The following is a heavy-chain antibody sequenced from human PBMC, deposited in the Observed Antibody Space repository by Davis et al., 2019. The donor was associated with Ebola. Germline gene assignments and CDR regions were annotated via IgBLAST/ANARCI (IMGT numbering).Heavy chain of an antibody. V-gene: IGHV4-59*12. CDR1: GGSISRYY. J-gene: IGHJ4*02. CDR2: MSNSRST. D-gene: IGHD3-22*01. CDR3: ASSYDRSGYYPAFFES. Sequence: SETLSLTCTVSGGSISRYYWTWIRQPPGKGLEWIGYMSNSRSTNSNPSLKRRVTMSVDTSKNQFSLRLSSVTAADTAVYYCASSYDRSGYYPAFFESWGQGILVTVSS.